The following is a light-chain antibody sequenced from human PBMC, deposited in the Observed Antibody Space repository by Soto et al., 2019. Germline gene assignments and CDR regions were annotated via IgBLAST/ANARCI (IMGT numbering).Light chain of an antibody. CDR1: QGVSSN. CDR2: GAS. Sequence: EIVMTQSPATLSVSPGDRATLSCRASQGVSSNLAWYQQKPGQAPRLLIYGASTMDTGIPARFSGSGSGTEVTLTISSLQSEDFAGSYCHQYNNWPSWTFGQGTKVEIK. J-gene: IGKJ1*01. CDR3: HQYNNWPSWT. V-gene: IGKV3-15*01.